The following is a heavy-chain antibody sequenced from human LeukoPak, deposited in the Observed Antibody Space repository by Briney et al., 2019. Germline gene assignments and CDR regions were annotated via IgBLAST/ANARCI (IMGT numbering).Heavy chain of an antibody. V-gene: IGHV3-33*06. CDR2: IWYDGSNK. CDR3: AKGLPLSWGTSDY. Sequence: PGGSLRLSCAASGFTFSSYGMHWVRQAPGKGLEWVAVIWYDGSNKYYADSVKGRFTISRDNSKNTLYLQMNSLRAEDTAVYYCAKGLPLSWGTSDYWGQGTLVTVSS. CDR1: GFTFSSYG. J-gene: IGHJ4*02. D-gene: IGHD3-16*01.